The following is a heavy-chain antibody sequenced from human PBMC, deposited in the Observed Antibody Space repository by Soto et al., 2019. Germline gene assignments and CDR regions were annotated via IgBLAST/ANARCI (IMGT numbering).Heavy chain of an antibody. D-gene: IGHD6-19*01. CDR3: ARDRSIAVGFNYLYGLDV. Sequence: QVQLQESGPGLVKPSQTLSLTCSVSGGSISSGDYYWSWIRQPPGKGREGIGYIYFLGSTYYNPSLQSRVIISVDTSKNHFSLKLSSVTAADTAVYYCARDRSIAVGFNYLYGLDVWGQGTTVTVSS. CDR2: IYFLGST. CDR1: GGSISSGDYY. J-gene: IGHJ6*02. V-gene: IGHV4-30-4*01.